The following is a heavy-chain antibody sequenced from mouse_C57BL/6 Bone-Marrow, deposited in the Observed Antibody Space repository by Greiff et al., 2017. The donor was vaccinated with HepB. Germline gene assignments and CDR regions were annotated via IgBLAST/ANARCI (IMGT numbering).Heavy chain of an antibody. CDR2: IYPSASET. CDR3: YRWDYYGSSYYFDY. J-gene: IGHJ2*01. Sequence: QVQLQQPGAELVRPGSSVKLSCKASGYTFTSYWMDWVQQRPGQGLEWIGNIYPSASETHYNQKFKVKATLTVDKSSSSAYMQLSSVTSEDSSVYESYRWDYYGSSYYFDYWGQGTTLTVSS. CDR1: GYTFTSYW. D-gene: IGHD1-1*01. V-gene: IGHV1-61*01.